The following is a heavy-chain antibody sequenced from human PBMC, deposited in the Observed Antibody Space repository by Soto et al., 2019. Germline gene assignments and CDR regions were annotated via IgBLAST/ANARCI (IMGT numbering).Heavy chain of an antibody. V-gene: IGHV5-51*01. CDR2: IYPGDSDT. CDR3: ARTPNNYDSSGFYVY. J-gene: IGHJ4*02. Sequence: EVQLVQSGAEVKKPGESLKISCKGSGYTFTNYWIGWVRQMPGKGLESMGLIYPGDSDTRYSPSFQGQVTISADKSTGTAYLQWSSLKASDTAMYYCARTPNNYDSSGFYVYWGQGTLVTVSS. D-gene: IGHD3-22*01. CDR1: GYTFTNYW.